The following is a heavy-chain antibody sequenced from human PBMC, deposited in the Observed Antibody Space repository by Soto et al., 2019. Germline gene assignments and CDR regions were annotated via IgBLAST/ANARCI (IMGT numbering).Heavy chain of an antibody. V-gene: IGHV3-30*18. Sequence: QVQLVESGGGVVQPGRSLRLSCAASGFTFSSYGMHWVRQAPGKGLEWVAVISYDGSNKYYAASVKGRFTISRDNSKNTLYLQMNSLRAEDTAVYYCAKDRRVVAVAAPFDYWGQGTRVTVSS. CDR3: AKDRRVVAVAAPFDY. J-gene: IGHJ4*02. CDR2: ISYDGSNK. D-gene: IGHD6-19*01. CDR1: GFTFSSYG.